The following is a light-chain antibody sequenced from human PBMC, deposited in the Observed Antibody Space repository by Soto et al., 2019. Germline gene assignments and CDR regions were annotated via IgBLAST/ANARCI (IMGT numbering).Light chain of an antibody. CDR3: QQSDNSFT. V-gene: IGKV1-33*01. J-gene: IGKJ3*01. CDR1: HDIRNH. Sequence: DIQMTQSPSSLSASVGDRVTMTCQASHDIRNHLHWFQQKPGKAPKLLISDASNLEIGVPSRFSGSGSGTHFTFTISSLQAEDIATHYCQQSDNSFTFGPGTKVDLK. CDR2: DAS.